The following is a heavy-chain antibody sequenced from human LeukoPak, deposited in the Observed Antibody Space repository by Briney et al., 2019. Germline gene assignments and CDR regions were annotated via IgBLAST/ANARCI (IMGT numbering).Heavy chain of an antibody. D-gene: IGHD3-22*01. Sequence: IXWVRXAXGQGLEWMXWISAYNGNTNYAQKLQGRVTMTTDTSTSTAYMELRSLRSDDTAVYYCARDYYDSSGYLGNWGQGTLVTVSS. CDR3: ARDYYDSSGYLGN. J-gene: IGHJ4*02. V-gene: IGHV1-18*01. CDR2: ISAYNGNT.